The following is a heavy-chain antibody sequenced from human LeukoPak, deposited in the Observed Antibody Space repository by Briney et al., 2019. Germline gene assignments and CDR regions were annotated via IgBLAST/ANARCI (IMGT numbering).Heavy chain of an antibody. CDR1: GGSVSGYY. CDR2: IYYSGSS. D-gene: IGHD6-13*01. Sequence: SATLSLTCAVYGGSVSGYYWSWIRQPPGKGLEWIGYIYYSGSSNYNPSLKSRVTISVDTSKNQFSLKLSSVTAADTAVYYCARDLAAAGTFYFDYWGQGTLVTVSS. V-gene: IGHV4-59*02. J-gene: IGHJ4*02. CDR3: ARDLAAAGTFYFDY.